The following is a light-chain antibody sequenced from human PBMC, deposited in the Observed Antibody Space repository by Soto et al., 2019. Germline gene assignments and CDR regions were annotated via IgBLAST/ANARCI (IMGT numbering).Light chain of an antibody. CDR2: GVS. CDR1: QSVTSSY. CDR3: QQYGSSGT. V-gene: IGKV3-20*01. J-gene: IGKJ1*01. Sequence: EIVLTQSPGTVSLCPGERATLSCRASQSVTSSYLAWYQQKPGQAPRLLIYGVSSRATGIPDRFSGSGAGTDFTLTISRLEPEDFAVYYCQQYGSSGTFGQGTKVDI.